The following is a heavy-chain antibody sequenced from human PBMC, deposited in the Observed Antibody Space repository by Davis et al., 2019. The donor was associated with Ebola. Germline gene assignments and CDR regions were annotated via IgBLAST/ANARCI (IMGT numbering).Heavy chain of an antibody. CDR2: IYYSGST. J-gene: IGHJ5*02. D-gene: IGHD3-10*01. CDR3: ARRHGACWFDP. V-gene: IGHV4-30-4*07. Sequence: MPSETLSLTCAVSGGSISSGGYSWSWIRQPPGKGLEWIGYIYYSGSTYYNPSLKSRVTISVDTSKNQFSLKLSSVTAADTAVYYCARRHGACWFDPWGQGTLVTVSS. CDR1: GGSISSGGYS.